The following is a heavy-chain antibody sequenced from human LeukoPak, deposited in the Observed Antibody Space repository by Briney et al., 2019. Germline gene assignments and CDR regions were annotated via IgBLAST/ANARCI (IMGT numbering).Heavy chain of an antibody. V-gene: IGHV3-23*01. Sequence: GGSLRLSCAASGFTFSSYAMHWVRQAPGKGLEWVSAISGSGGSTYYADSVKGRFTISRDNSKNTPYLQMNSLRAEDTAVYYCAKVLVPAPLNDAFDIWGQGTMVTVSS. J-gene: IGHJ3*02. CDR2: ISGSGGST. D-gene: IGHD2-2*01. CDR3: AKVLVPAPLNDAFDI. CDR1: GFTFSSYA.